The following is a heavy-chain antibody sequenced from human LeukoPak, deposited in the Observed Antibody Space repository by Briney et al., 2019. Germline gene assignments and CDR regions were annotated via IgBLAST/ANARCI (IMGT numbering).Heavy chain of an antibody. Sequence: GGSLRLSCNGSGYSFTSYWIGWVRQMPGEGLEWMGIIYPGDSATKYSPSFQGQVTISADKSISTAFLQWSSLKASDTAMYYCARHGGTGLSDPFDIWGQGTLVTVSS. D-gene: IGHD3-16*01. J-gene: IGHJ3*02. CDR1: GYSFTSYW. CDR2: IYPGDSAT. V-gene: IGHV5-51*01. CDR3: ARHGGTGLSDPFDI.